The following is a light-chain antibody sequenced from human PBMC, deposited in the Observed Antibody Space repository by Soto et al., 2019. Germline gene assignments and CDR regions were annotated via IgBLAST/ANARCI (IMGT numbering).Light chain of an antibody. Sequence: DIQMTQSPSILSASVGDRVTITCRASQSIRSWLAWYQQKPGKAPKLLIYDASSLESGVPSRFSGSGSGTEFTLTISSLQPDDFATYYCQQYNSYSPITFGQGTRLEIK. J-gene: IGKJ5*01. CDR2: DAS. CDR1: QSIRSW. CDR3: QQYNSYSPIT. V-gene: IGKV1-5*01.